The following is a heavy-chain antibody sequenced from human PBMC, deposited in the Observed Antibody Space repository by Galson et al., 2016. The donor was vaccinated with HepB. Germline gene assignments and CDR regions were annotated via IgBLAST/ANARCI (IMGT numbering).Heavy chain of an antibody. V-gene: IGHV4-59*01. D-gene: IGHD3-10*01. CDR3: ARGWAYASGTAPPYYFDS. CDR2: IYYNGNT. CDR1: GDSLNNYF. J-gene: IGHJ4*02. Sequence: SETLSLTCTVSGDSLNNYFWSWIRQPPGKALESVGYIYYNGNTNYHPSLKSRLTISIDTSSNHFSLVLSSVTTADTAVYFCARGWAYASGTAPPYYFDSWGQGILVTVAS.